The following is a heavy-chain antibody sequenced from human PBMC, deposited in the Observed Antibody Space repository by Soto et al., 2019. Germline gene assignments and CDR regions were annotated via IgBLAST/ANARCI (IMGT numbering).Heavy chain of an antibody. J-gene: IGHJ4*02. CDR2: IYYSGST. CDR1: GGSISSSSYY. D-gene: IGHD3-10*01. CDR3: ASLEWFGELSNY. Sequence: SETLSLTCTVSGGSISSSSYYWGWIRQPPGKGLEWIGSIYYSGSTYYNPSLKSRVTISVDTPKNQFSLKLSSVTAADTAVYYCASLEWFGELSNYWGQGTLVTVSS. V-gene: IGHV4-39*01.